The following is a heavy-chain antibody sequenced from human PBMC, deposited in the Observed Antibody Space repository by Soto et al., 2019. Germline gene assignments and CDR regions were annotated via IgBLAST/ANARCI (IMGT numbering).Heavy chain of an antibody. Sequence: ASVKVSCKASGYTFTSYGISWVRQAPGQGLEWMGWISAYNGNTNYAQKLQGRVTMTTDTSTSTAYMELRSLRSDATAVYYCARDESLVSNWFDLWGQGDLGPFSS. CDR1: GYTFTSYG. J-gene: IGHJ5*02. V-gene: IGHV1-18*01. CDR3: ARDESLVSNWFDL. CDR2: ISAYNGNT.